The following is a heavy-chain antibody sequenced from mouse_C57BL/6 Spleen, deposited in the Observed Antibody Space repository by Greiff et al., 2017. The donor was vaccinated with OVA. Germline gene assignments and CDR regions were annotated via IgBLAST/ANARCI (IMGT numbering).Heavy chain of an antibody. J-gene: IGHJ2*01. Sequence: QVQLQQPGTDLVKPGASVKLSCKASGYTFTSYWMHWVKQRPGQGLEWIGNINPSNGGTNYNEKFKSKATLTVDKSSSTAYMQLSSLTSEDSAVYYCARTPYYYGSSEGFDYWGQGTTLTVSS. CDR1: GYTFTSYW. V-gene: IGHV1-53*01. D-gene: IGHD1-1*01. CDR3: ARTPYYYGSSEGFDY. CDR2: INPSNGGT.